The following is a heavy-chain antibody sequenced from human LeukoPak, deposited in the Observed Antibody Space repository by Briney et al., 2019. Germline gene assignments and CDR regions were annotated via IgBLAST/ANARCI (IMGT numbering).Heavy chain of an antibody. Sequence: SETLSLTCAVYGGSFSGYYWSWIRQPPGKGLEWIGEINHSGSTNYNPSLKSRVTISVDTSKNQFSLKLSSVTAADTAVYYCARDPGYYSDYWGQGTLVTVSS. J-gene: IGHJ4*02. D-gene: IGHD3-10*01. CDR1: GGSFSGYY. CDR2: INHSGST. CDR3: ARDPGYYSDY. V-gene: IGHV4-34*01.